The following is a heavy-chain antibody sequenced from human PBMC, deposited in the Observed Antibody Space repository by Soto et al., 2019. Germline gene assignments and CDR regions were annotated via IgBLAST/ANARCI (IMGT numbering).Heavy chain of an antibody. CDR3: ARIYTMTDAFDI. D-gene: IGHD3-22*01. V-gene: IGHV4-31*03. Sequence: KTSETLSLTCTVSGGSISSGGYYWSWIRQHPGKGLEWIGYIYYSGSTYYNPSLKSRVTISVDTSKNQFSLKLSSVTAADTAVYYCARIYTMTDAFDIWGQGTMVTVSS. CDR1: GGSISSGGYY. CDR2: IYYSGST. J-gene: IGHJ3*02.